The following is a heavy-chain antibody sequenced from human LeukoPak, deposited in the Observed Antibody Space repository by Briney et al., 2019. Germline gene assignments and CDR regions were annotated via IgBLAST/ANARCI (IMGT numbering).Heavy chain of an antibody. V-gene: IGHV3-7*01. CDR3: STEPRLLSY. D-gene: IGHD3-10*01. Sequence: GGSLRLSCAASGFSFSGPYMNWVRQAPGEGLEWVAYIRPDGSSTYYVDSVKGRFTISRDNAKNSVYLQMNSLRVEDTALYYCSTEPRLLSYWGQGTLVTVAP. CDR1: GFSFSGPY. J-gene: IGHJ4*02. CDR2: IRPDGSST.